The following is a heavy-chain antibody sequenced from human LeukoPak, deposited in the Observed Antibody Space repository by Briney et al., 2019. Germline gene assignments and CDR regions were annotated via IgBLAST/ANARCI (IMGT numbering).Heavy chain of an antibody. CDR3: RFTIFGVVHFDY. D-gene: IGHD3-3*01. CDR2: ISSSGSTI. V-gene: IGHV3-48*04. J-gene: IGHJ4*02. Sequence: GGSLRLSCAASGFTFSSYSMNWVRQAPGKGLEWVSYISSSGSTIYYADSVKGRFIISRDNAKNSLYLQMNSLRAEDTAVYYCRFTIFGVVHFDYWGQGTLVTVSS. CDR1: GFTFSSYS.